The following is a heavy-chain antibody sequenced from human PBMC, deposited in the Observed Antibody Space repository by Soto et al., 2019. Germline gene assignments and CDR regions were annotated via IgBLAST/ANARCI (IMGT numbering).Heavy chain of an antibody. J-gene: IGHJ4*02. CDR2: IFYSGST. D-gene: IGHD6-19*01. Sequence: KPSETLSLTCSVSGGSISGHYWTWIRQSPGKGLEWIGYIFYSGSTNYSPSLKSRVTISVDTSKNQFSLKMSSVTAADTAVYYCARVGSSGWSPDYWGRGXLVTVYS. V-gene: IGHV4-59*11. CDR1: GGSISGHY. CDR3: ARVGSSGWSPDY.